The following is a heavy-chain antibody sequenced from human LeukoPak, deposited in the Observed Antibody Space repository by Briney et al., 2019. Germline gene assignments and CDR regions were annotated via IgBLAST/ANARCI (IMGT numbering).Heavy chain of an antibody. CDR2: IWYDGSNK. CDR3: AREYYYDSSLAFDI. CDR1: GFTFSGYG. D-gene: IGHD3-22*01. Sequence: GGSLRLSCAASGFTFSGYGMHWVRQAPGKGLEWVAAIWYDGSNKHYADSVKGRFTISRDNSKNTLYLQMNSLRAEDTAVYYCAREYYYDSSLAFDIWGQGTMVTVSS. V-gene: IGHV3-33*08. J-gene: IGHJ3*02.